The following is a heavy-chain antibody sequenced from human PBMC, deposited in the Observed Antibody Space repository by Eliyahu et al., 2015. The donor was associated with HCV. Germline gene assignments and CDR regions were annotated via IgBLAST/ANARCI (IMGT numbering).Heavy chain of an antibody. CDR1: GFPFGXFA. V-gene: IGHV3-9*01. J-gene: IGHJ2*01. CDR3: AKDYVRRGAGFYGNWYFDL. CDR2: ITWNSAYI. Sequence: EVQLVESGGGLVQPGRSLRLSCVXSGFPFGXFALXWVRQTPGKGLEWVSGITWNSAYITYADSVRGRFTISRDTAKNSVYLQMNSLGPEDTALYFCAKDYVRRGAGFYGNWYFDLWGRGTRVTVSS. D-gene: IGHD4-17*01.